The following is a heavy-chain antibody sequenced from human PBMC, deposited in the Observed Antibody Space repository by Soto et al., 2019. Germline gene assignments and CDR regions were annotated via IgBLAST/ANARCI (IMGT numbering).Heavy chain of an antibody. J-gene: IGHJ3*02. Sequence: LRLSCAASVFTLSTYWMTWVRQAPGKGLEWVANINPDGSDKYYVDSVKGRFTISRDNAKNSLYLQMNSLRAEDTALYYCARFLDMWGQGTMVTVSS. V-gene: IGHV3-7*01. CDR1: VFTLSTYW. CDR2: INPDGSDK. CDR3: ARFLDM.